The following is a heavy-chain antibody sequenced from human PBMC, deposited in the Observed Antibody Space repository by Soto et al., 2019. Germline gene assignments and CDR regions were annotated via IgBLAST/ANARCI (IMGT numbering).Heavy chain of an antibody. V-gene: IGHV4-34*01. CDR3: ARGYCTSDSCYPPDAFDI. D-gene: IGHD2-15*01. Sequence: QVQLQQWGAGLLKPSETLSLTCAVYVGSFNGYYWSWIRQPPGKGLEWIGEISHNGNTNYNPSLKSRVTRSVDPSKNQVSLKLSSVTAADTAVYYCARGYCTSDSCYPPDAFDIWGQGTMVTVSS. J-gene: IGHJ3*02. CDR1: VGSFNGYY. CDR2: ISHNGNT.